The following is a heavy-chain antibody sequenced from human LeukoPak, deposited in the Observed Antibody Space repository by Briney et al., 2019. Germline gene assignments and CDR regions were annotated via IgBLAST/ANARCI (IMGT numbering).Heavy chain of an antibody. CDR2: ISYSGST. J-gene: IGHJ3*02. CDR3: ARGAFNYYDTIGYSNDAFDI. D-gene: IGHD3-22*01. Sequence: PSETLSLTCTVSGGSISSGGHYWSWIRQHPGKGLEWIAYISYSGSTYYNPSLKSRIIISVDTSKNRFFLKLSSVTAADTAVYFCARGAFNYYDTIGYSNDAFDIWGQGTMVTVS. CDR1: GGSISSGGHY. V-gene: IGHV4-31*03.